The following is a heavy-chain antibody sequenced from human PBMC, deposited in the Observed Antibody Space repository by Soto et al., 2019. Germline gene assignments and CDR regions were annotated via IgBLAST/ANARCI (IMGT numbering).Heavy chain of an antibody. J-gene: IGHJ5*02. D-gene: IGHD6-19*01. CDR1: GYTFTSYG. V-gene: IGHV1-18*01. CDR2: ISAYNGNT. CDR3: ARVIWSSGWPGLPFDP. Sequence: QVQLVQSGAEVKKPGASVKVSCKASGYTFTSYGISWVRQAPGQGLEWMGWISAYNGNTNYAQKLPGRVTMTTDTSTSPAYMELRSLRTDDTAVYYCARVIWSSGWPGLPFDPWGQGTLVTVSS.